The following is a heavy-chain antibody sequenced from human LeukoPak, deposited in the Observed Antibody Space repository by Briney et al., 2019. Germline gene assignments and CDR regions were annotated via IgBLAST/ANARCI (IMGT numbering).Heavy chain of an antibody. CDR1: GFTFSSYW. CDR2: IKQGGSEK. V-gene: IGHV3-7*01. Sequence: GGSLRLSCTASGFTFSSYWMSWVRQAPGKGLEWVANIKQGGSEKYYVDSVKGRFTISRDNAKNSLYLQMNSLRAEDTAVYYCARADYDYVWGSYRQYYFDYWGQGTLVTVSS. J-gene: IGHJ4*02. CDR3: ARADYDYVWGSYRQYYFDY. D-gene: IGHD3-16*02.